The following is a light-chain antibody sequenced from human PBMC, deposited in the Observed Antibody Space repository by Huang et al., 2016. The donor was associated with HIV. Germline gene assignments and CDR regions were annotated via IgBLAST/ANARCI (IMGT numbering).Light chain of an antibody. Sequence: DIQMTQSPSTLSASIGDRVTVTCRASQNINTYLAWYQQKPGRAPDLLIYKASSLETGVPSGFNGSGSGTEFTLTISSLQPDDLATYYCQQYKTYSVTFGQGTKLEIK. CDR2: KAS. CDR3: QQYKTYSVT. J-gene: IGKJ2*01. V-gene: IGKV1-5*03. CDR1: QNINTY.